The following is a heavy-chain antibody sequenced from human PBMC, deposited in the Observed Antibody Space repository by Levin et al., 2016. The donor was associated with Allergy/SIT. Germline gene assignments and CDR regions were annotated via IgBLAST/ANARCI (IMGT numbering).Heavy chain of an antibody. V-gene: IGHV4-59*01. J-gene: IGHJ4*02. Sequence: SETLSLTCTVSGGSISSYYWSWIRQPPGKGLEWIGYIYYSGSTNYNPSLKSRVTISVDTSKNQFSLKLSSVTAADTAVYYCAGDEDGYNLGYWGQGTLVTVSS. CDR2: IYYSGST. CDR1: GGSISSYY. D-gene: IGHD5-24*01. CDR3: AGDEDGYNLGY.